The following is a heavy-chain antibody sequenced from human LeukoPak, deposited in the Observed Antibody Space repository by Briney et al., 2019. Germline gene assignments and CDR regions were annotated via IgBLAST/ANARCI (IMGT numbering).Heavy chain of an antibody. J-gene: IGHJ4*02. D-gene: IGHD1-26*01. CDR2: IRHDGREK. CDR1: GFTFSSYW. Sequence: GGSLRLSCAASGFTFSSYWMSWVRQAPGKGLEWVANIRHDGREKYYVGSVKGRFTISRDNAKNSLYLQMNSLSAEDTAVYYCARRDSGSYSLPFDHWGQGTLVSVSS. V-gene: IGHV3-7*05. CDR3: ARRDSGSYSLPFDH.